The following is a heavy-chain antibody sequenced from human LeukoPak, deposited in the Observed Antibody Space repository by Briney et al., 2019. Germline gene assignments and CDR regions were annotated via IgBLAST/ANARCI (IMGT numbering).Heavy chain of an antibody. J-gene: IGHJ4*02. CDR1: GGTFSGYA. V-gene: IGHV1-69*04. D-gene: IGHD6-19*01. CDR2: IIPILGIA. CDR3: ARGPVAGDYYFDY. Sequence: GSSVKVSCKASGGTFSGYAISWVRQAPGQGLEWMGRIIPILGIANYAQKFQGRVTITADKSTSTAYMELSSLRSEDTAVYYCARGPVAGDYYFDYWGQGTLVTVSS.